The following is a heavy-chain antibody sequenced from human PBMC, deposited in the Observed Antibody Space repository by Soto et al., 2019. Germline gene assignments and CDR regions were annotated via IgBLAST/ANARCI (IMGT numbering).Heavy chain of an antibody. D-gene: IGHD4-17*01. CDR3: ARDGLDDYGDPGLYFDL. Sequence: GGYLRLSCAASGFTFSSYSMNWVRQAPGKGLEWVSYISSSSSTIYYADSVKGRFTISRDNAKNSLYLQMNSLRAEDTAVYYCARDGLDDYGDPGLYFDLWGRGTLVTVSS. J-gene: IGHJ2*01. CDR1: GFTFSSYS. V-gene: IGHV3-48*01. CDR2: ISSSSSTI.